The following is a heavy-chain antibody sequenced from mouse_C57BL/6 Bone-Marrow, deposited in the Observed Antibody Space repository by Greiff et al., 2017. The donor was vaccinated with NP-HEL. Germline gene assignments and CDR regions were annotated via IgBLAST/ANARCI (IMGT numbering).Heavy chain of an antibody. V-gene: IGHV5-4*01. Sequence: EVMLVESGGGLVKPGGSLKLSCAAPGFTFSSYAMSWVRQTPEKRLEWVATISDGGSYTYYPDNVKGRFTISRDNAKNNLYLQMSHLKSEDTAMYYCARDRRLRRTAWFAYWGQGTLVTVSA. CDR3: ARDRRLRRTAWFAY. CDR2: ISDGGSYT. D-gene: IGHD2-4*01. J-gene: IGHJ3*01. CDR1: GFTFSSYA.